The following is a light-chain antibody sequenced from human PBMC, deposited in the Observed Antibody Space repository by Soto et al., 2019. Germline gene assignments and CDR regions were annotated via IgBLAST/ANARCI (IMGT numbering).Light chain of an antibody. CDR2: AAS. CDR3: QQLNSYPLT. CDR1: QGISSY. Sequence: DIQLTQSPSFLSASVGDSVTITCRASQGISSYLAWYQQNPGKAPKLLIYAASTLQSGVPSRFSGSGSRTEFTLTVSSLQPEDFATYYCQQLNSYPLTFGGGTKVDIK. J-gene: IGKJ4*01. V-gene: IGKV1-9*01.